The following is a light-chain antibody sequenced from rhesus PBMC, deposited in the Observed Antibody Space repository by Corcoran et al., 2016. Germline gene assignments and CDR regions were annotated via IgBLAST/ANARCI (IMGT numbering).Light chain of an antibody. CDR2: KAS. CDR1: QGISSW. J-gene: IGKJ1*01. V-gene: IGKV1-21*01. Sequence: DIQMTQSPSSLSASVGDRVTITCRASQGISSWVAWYKQKPGKAPKLLIYKASSLQSGVPSRFSGSGFGTDFTLTLSSLQPEEFATYYWKQYNSAPPTFGQGTKVEIK. CDR3: KQYNSAPPT.